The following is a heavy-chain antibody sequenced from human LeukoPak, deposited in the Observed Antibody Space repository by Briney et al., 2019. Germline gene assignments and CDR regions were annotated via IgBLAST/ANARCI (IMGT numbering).Heavy chain of an antibody. Sequence: PGGSLRLSCAASGFTFSSYAMSWVRQAPGKGLEWVAVISYDGSNKYYADSVKGRFTISRDNSKNTLYLQMNSLRAEDTAVYYCGVLLWFGELSPLGGWGQGTLVTVSS. V-gene: IGHV3-30*03. CDR1: GFTFSSYA. CDR2: ISYDGSNK. CDR3: GVLLWFGELSPLGG. J-gene: IGHJ4*02. D-gene: IGHD3-10*01.